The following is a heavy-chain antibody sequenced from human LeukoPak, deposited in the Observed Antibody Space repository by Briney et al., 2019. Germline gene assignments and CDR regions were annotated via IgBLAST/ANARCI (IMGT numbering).Heavy chain of an antibody. CDR1: GGSISRGTYY. J-gene: IGHJ3*02. CDR2: IYYTGGT. V-gene: IGHV4-39*01. Sequence: PSGTLSLTCTVSGGSISRGTYYWGWIRQPPGKGLEWLGSIYYTGGTHHNPSLKSRGTISVDTSKNEFSLKLTSVTAADTAVYYCARHFRGYYYDAFDICGQGTMVTVSS. D-gene: IGHD3-10*01. CDR3: ARHFRGYYYDAFDI.